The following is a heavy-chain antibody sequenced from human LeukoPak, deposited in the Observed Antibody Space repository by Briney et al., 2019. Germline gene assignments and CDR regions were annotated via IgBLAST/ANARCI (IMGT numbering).Heavy chain of an antibody. Sequence: ASVKVSCKASGGTFSSYAISWVRQAPGQGLEWMGGIIPIFGTANYAQKFQGRVTIITDESTSTAYMELSSLRSEDTAVYYCARGIVAYCGGDCYSAPKEYFQHWGQGTLVTVSS. CDR3: ARGIVAYCGGDCYSAPKEYFQH. J-gene: IGHJ1*01. D-gene: IGHD2-21*02. CDR2: IIPIFGTA. V-gene: IGHV1-69*05. CDR1: GGTFSSYA.